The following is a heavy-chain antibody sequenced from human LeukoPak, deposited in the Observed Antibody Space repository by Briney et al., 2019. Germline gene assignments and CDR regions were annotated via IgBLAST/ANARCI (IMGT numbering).Heavy chain of an antibody. J-gene: IGHJ4*02. CDR3: ARTLLDYGDSYYFDY. D-gene: IGHD4-17*01. CDR2: IYTSGST. CDR1: GGSISSGSYY. Sequence: SQTLSLTCTVSGGSISSGSYYWSWIRQPAGKGLEWIGRIYTSGSTNYNPSLKSRVTISVDTSKNQFSLKLSSVTAAGTAVYYCARTLLDYGDSYYFDYWGQGTLVTVSS. V-gene: IGHV4-61*02.